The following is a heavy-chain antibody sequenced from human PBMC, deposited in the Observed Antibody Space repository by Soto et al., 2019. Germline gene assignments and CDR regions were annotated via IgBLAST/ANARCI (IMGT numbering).Heavy chain of an antibody. Sequence: VASVKVSCKASGYTFTSYGISWVRQAPGQGLEWMGWISAYNGNTNYAQKLQGRVTMTTDTSTSTAYMELRSLRSDDTAVYYCAREEPYYDFWSGYYNWFDPWGQGTLVTVSS. J-gene: IGHJ5*02. CDR2: ISAYNGNT. V-gene: IGHV1-18*04. D-gene: IGHD3-3*01. CDR3: AREEPYYDFWSGYYNWFDP. CDR1: GYTFTSYG.